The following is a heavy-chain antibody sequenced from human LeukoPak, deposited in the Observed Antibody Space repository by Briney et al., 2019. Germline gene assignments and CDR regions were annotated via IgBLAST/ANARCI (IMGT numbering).Heavy chain of an antibody. CDR3: AKAGSMATPTPYYFDY. V-gene: IGHV3-66*01. J-gene: IGHJ4*02. D-gene: IGHD5-24*01. Sequence: PGGSLRLSCAASGFTVSSNYMSWVRQAPGKGLEWVSVIYSGGSTYYADSVKGRFTISRDNSKNTLYLQMNSLRAEDTAVYYCAKAGSMATPTPYYFDYWGQGTLVTVSS. CDR1: GFTVSSNY. CDR2: IYSGGST.